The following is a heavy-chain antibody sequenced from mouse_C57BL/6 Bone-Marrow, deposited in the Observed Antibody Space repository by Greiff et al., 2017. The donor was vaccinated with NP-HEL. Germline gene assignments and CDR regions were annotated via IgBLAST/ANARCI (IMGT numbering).Heavy chain of an antibody. Sequence: EVKLVESGGGLVQPGESLKLSCESNEYEFPSHDMSWVRKTPEKRLELVAAINSDGGSTYYPDTMERRFIISSDNTKKTLYLQMSSLRSENTALYYCARQGGTTVVARYFDYWGQGTTLTVSS. J-gene: IGHJ2*01. CDR3: ARQGGTTVVARYFDY. D-gene: IGHD1-1*01. CDR2: INSDGGST. V-gene: IGHV5-2*01. CDR1: EYEFPSHD.